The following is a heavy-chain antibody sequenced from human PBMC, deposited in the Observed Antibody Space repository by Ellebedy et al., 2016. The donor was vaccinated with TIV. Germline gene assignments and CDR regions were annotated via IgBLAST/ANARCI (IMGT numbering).Heavy chain of an antibody. CDR3: VRGAGWVTDY. V-gene: IGHV3-7*03. D-gene: IGHD4-23*01. J-gene: IGHJ4*02. CDR2: IKQDGSEQ. Sequence: GESLKISCAASGFSFNNYWMNWARQAPGKGLEWVANIKQDGSEQDYVDAGKGRFTISRDNAKNSLYLQMNSLRGEDTAMYYCVRGAGWVTDYWGQGTLVTVSS. CDR1: GFSFNNYW.